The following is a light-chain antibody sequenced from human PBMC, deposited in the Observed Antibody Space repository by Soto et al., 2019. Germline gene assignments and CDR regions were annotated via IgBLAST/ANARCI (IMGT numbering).Light chain of an antibody. CDR2: EVS. Sequence: QSALTQPASVSGSPGQSITISCTGTSSDVGSYNLVSWYQQHPGKAPKLMICEVSKRPSGVSNRFSASKSGNTASLTISGLQAEDEADYYCCSYADSSTYVCGTGTKLTVL. J-gene: IGLJ1*01. V-gene: IGLV2-23*02. CDR3: CSYADSSTYV. CDR1: SSDVGSYNL.